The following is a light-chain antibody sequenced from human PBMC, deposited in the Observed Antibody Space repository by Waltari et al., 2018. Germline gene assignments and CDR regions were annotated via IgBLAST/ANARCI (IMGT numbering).Light chain of an antibody. Sequence: QSALTQPASVSGSPGQSITISCTGPSSDIGSYNYVSWYQQHPGKAPKLIIFDVTNRPSGVSNRFSGSKSGNTASLISSGLQGEDEADYYCSSYMDTTALELFGGGTSLTVL. V-gene: IGLV2-14*03. CDR1: SSDIGSYNY. CDR2: DVT. J-gene: IGLJ2*01. CDR3: SSYMDTTALEL.